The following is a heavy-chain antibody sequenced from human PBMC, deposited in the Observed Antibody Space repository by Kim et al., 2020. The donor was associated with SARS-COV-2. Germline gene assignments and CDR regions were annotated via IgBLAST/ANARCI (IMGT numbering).Heavy chain of an antibody. CDR1: GFAFGDYA. CDR2: MSWNSGSM. V-gene: IGHV3-9*01. Sequence: GGSLRLSCAASGFAFGDYAMHWVRQAPGKGLEWVSGMSWNSGSMGYADSVKGRFTISRDNAKNSLYLQMNNLRAEDTALYYCAKHIRPRALVGATPFDYWGQGTLVTVSS. D-gene: IGHD1-26*01. CDR3: AKHIRPRALVGATPFDY. J-gene: IGHJ4*02.